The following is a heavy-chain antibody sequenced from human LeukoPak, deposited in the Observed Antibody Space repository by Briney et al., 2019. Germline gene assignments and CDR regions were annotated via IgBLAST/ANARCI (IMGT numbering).Heavy chain of an antibody. CDR3: ARLQDPPSLRFFVGGHVNTGDY. CDR2: MYYSGSP. J-gene: IGHJ4*02. CDR1: GGSISSSRYY. Sequence: AETLSLTCTVSGGSISSSRYYWGWVRQPPGKGLEWIGSMYYSGSPYYNPSLKSRVTISVDTSKNQFSLKLSSVTAADTAVYYCARLQDPPSLRFFVGGHVNTGDYWGQGTLVTVSS. D-gene: IGHD3-3*01. V-gene: IGHV4-39*01.